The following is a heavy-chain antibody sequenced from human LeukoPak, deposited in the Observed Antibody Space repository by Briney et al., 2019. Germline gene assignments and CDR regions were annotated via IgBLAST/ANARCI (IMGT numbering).Heavy chain of an antibody. J-gene: IGHJ4*02. CDR2: ISSSSSYI. CDR3: TRDRGFGHFDC. D-gene: IGHD3/OR15-3a*01. V-gene: IGHV3-21*01. Sequence: GGSLRLSCAASGFTFSSYSMNWVRQAPGKGLEWVSSISSSSSYIYYADSVRGRFIISRDNAKNSLYLQMTSLRVEDTAVYYCTRDRGFGHFDCWGQGTLVTVSS. CDR1: GFTFSSYS.